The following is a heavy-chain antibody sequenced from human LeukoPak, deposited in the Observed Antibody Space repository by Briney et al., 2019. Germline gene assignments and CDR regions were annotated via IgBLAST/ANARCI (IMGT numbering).Heavy chain of an antibody. D-gene: IGHD3-3*01. J-gene: IGHJ6*04. V-gene: IGHV4-31*03. Sequence: SQTLSLTCTVSGGSTSSGGYYWSWIRQHPGKGLEWIGYIYYRGSTYYNPSLKSRVTISVDTSKNQFSLKLSSVTAADTAVYYCARYYDFWMDVWGKGTTVTVSS. CDR1: GGSTSSGGYY. CDR3: ARYYDFWMDV. CDR2: IYYRGST.